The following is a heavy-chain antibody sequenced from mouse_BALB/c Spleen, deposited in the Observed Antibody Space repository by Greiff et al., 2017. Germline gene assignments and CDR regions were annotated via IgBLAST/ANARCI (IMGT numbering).Heavy chain of an antibody. CDR1: GFTFSSFG. Sequence: EVQLVESGGGLVQPGGSRKLSCAASGFTFSSFGMHWVRQAPEKGLEWVAYISSGSSTIYYADTVKGRFTISRDNPKNTLFLQMTSLRSEDTAMYYCARGIGYYVWFAYWGQGTLVTVSA. J-gene: IGHJ3*01. V-gene: IGHV5-17*02. CDR2: ISSGSSTI. D-gene: IGHD2-3*01. CDR3: ARGIGYYVWFAY.